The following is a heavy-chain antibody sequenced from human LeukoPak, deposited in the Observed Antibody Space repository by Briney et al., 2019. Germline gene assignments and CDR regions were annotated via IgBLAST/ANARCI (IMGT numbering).Heavy chain of an antibody. Sequence: GESLRLSCAASGFTFSHYWMAWVRQAPGKGLDGVAIIRPDANDGSYVDSVKGRFTISRDNANNSLYLQLNGLRAEDTAVYFCARADWGSIDYWGQGALVTVSS. D-gene: IGHD7-27*01. J-gene: IGHJ4*02. V-gene: IGHV3-7*01. CDR2: IRPDANDG. CDR3: ARADWGSIDY. CDR1: GFTFSHYW.